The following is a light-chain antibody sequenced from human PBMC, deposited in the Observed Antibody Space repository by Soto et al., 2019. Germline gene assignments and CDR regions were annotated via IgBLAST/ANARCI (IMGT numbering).Light chain of an antibody. J-gene: IGKJ5*01. V-gene: IGKV1-5*03. CDR2: KAS. Sequence: DIQMTQSPSTLSGSVGDRVTITCRASQTISSWLAWYQQKPGKAPKLLIYKASTLKSGVPSRFSGSGSGTEFTLTISGPEPEDFAVYFCQHYGSSPPVTFGQGTRLEIK. CDR3: QHYGSSPPVT. CDR1: QTISSW.